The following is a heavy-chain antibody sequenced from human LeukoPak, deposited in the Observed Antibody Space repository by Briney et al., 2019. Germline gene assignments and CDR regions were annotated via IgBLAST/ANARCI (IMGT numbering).Heavy chain of an antibody. V-gene: IGHV4-59*08. D-gene: IGHD6-19*01. CDR2: IYYSGST. J-gene: IGHJ4*02. CDR3: ARTAYSSGWPYTDY. Sequence: PSETLSLTCTVSGGSISSYYWSWIRQPPGKGLEWIGYIYYSGSTNYNPSLKSRVTISVDTSKNQFSLKLSSVTAADTAVYYCARTAYSSGWPYTDYWGQGTLVTVSS. CDR1: GGSISSYY.